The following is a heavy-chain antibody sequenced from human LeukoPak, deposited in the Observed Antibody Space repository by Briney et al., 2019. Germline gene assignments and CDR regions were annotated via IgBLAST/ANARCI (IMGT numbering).Heavy chain of an antibody. CDR3: ARDHCSGGSCYVHY. CDR1: GGSISSSSYY. CDR2: IYYSGST. J-gene: IGHJ4*02. D-gene: IGHD2-15*01. V-gene: IGHV4-39*07. Sequence: SETLSLTCTVSGGSISSSSYYWGWIRQPPGNGLEWIGSIYYSGSTYYNPSLKSRVTISVDTSKNRFSLKLSSVTAADTAVYYCARDHCSGGSCYVHYWGQGTLVTVSS.